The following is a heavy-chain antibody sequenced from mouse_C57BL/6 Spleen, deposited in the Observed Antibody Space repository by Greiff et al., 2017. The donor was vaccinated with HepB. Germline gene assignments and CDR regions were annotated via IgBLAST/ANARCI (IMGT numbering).Heavy chain of an antibody. CDR1: GYTFTDYE. CDR3: TRSWGGGY. CDR2: IDPETGGT. Sequence: VQLQQSGAELVRPGASVTLSCKASGYTFTDYEMHWVKQTPVHGLEWIGAIDPETGGTAYNQKFKGKAILTADKSSSTAYMELRSLTSDDSAVYYCTRSWGGGYWGQGTTLTVSS. J-gene: IGHJ2*01. D-gene: IGHD4-1*01. V-gene: IGHV1-15*01.